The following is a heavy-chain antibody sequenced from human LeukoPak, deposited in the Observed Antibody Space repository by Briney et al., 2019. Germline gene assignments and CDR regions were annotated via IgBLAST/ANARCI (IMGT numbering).Heavy chain of an antibody. J-gene: IGHJ4*02. Sequence: ASVKVSCKASGYTFTSYGISWVRQAPGQGLEWMGWISAYNGNTNYAQKLQGRVTMTTDASTSTAYMELRSLRSGDTAVYYCARGINTPLGVVPAAHDDYWGQGTLVTVSS. CDR2: ISAYNGNT. D-gene: IGHD2-2*01. V-gene: IGHV1-18*01. CDR1: GYTFTSYG. CDR3: ARGINTPLGVVPAAHDDY.